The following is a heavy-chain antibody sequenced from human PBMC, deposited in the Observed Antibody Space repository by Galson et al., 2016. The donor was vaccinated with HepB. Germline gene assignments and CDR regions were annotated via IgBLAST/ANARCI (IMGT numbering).Heavy chain of an antibody. CDR1: GSTFSFYA. Sequence: SLRLSCAASGSTFSFYAMHWVRQAPGKGLEWVAVISFDGSNKYYADSVKGRFTISRDNSKNALYLQMNSLRGEDTAVYYCARVSGLWYYDYGMDVWGQGTTVTVSS. CDR3: ARVSGLWYYDYGMDV. J-gene: IGHJ6*02. V-gene: IGHV3-30*04. D-gene: IGHD3/OR15-3a*01. CDR2: ISFDGSNK.